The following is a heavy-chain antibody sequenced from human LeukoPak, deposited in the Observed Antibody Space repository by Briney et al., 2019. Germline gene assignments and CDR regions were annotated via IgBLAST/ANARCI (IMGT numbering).Heavy chain of an antibody. D-gene: IGHD2-2*01. Sequence: AGGSLRLSCAASGITFSSYAMHWVRQAPGKGLEWVAVISYDGSNKYYADSVKGRFTISRDNAKNTLYLQMNSLRAEDTAVYYCARDGCSSTSCKGDWGQGTLVTVSS. J-gene: IGHJ4*02. CDR2: ISYDGSNK. V-gene: IGHV3-30*04. CDR1: GITFSSYA. CDR3: ARDGCSSTSCKGD.